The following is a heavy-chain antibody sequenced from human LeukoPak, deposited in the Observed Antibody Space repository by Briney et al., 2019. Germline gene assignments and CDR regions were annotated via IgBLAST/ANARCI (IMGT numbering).Heavy chain of an antibody. D-gene: IGHD6-19*01. V-gene: IGHV3-30*04. J-gene: IGHJ4*02. CDR1: GFTFYTFS. Sequence: PGRSLRLSCAASGFTFYTFSMRWVRQAPGKGLEWVAFISYDGNSKLYADSVKGRFTISRDNSKNTLYLQMNSLRAEDTAVYSCASEKYSSGWSFDYWGQGTLVTVSS. CDR3: ASEKYSSGWSFDY. CDR2: ISYDGNSK.